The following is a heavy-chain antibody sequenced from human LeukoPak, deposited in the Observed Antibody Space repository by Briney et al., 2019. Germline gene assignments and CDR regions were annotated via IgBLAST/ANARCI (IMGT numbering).Heavy chain of an antibody. CDR1: GFTFSTYG. CDR3: ARDKGYNPYGFDI. J-gene: IGHJ3*02. CDR2: IWYDGSNK. D-gene: IGHD1-1*01. Sequence: GGPLRLSCAASGFTFSTYGMHWVRRAPGKGLEWVAVIWYDGSNKNYADSVKGRFTISRDNSKNTLYLQMNSLRVEDTAVYFCARDKGYNPYGFDIWGQGTMVTVSS. V-gene: IGHV3-33*01.